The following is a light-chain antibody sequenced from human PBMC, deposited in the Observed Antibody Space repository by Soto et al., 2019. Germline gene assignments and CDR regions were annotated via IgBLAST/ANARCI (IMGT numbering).Light chain of an antibody. CDR3: QQYNVYSPT. Sequence: DIQMTQSPSTLSASVGDRVTITCRASQSISSWLAWYQQKPGKGPNLLIYMASTLESGVPSRFSGSGSGTEFTLAITSLQPDDFATYYCQQYNVYSPTSGQGTKVEI. CDR1: QSISSW. J-gene: IGKJ1*01. CDR2: MAS. V-gene: IGKV1-5*03.